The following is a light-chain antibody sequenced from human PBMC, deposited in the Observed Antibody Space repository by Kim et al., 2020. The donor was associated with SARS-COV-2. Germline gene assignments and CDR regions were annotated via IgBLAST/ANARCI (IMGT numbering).Light chain of an antibody. CDR2: DAS. Sequence: DIQMTQSPSSLSASVGDRVNITCQASQDITNYLNWYQKKPGKAPKLLIYDASRMQTGVPSRFSGSGSGTHFTFIISSLQPEDIATYYCQQYDHLPTFGQGTRLEIK. CDR1: QDITNY. V-gene: IGKV1-33*01. CDR3: QQYDHLPT. J-gene: IGKJ5*01.